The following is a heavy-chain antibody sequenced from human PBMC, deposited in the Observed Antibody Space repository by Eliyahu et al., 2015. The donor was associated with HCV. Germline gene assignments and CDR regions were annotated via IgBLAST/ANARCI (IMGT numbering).Heavy chain of an antibody. CDR2: IHYSGST. D-gene: IGHD6-19*01. Sequence: QVQLQESGPGLVKPSETLSLTCTVXGGSITTYYWGWIRQPPGKGLEWIGVIHYSGSTTYNPSLKXRVTISVDTSKNQFSLNLTSVTAADTAVYYCASGGGGIAVAGTGGWFDPWGQGTLVTVSS. V-gene: IGHV4-59*01. CDR3: ASGGGGIAVAGTGGWFDP. CDR1: GGSITTYY. J-gene: IGHJ5*02.